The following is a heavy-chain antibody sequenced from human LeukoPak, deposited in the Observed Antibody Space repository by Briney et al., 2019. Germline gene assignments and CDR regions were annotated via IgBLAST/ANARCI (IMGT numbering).Heavy chain of an antibody. V-gene: IGHV1-24*01. Sequence: GASVKVSCKVSGYTLTELSMHWVRQAPGKGLEWMGGFDPEDGETIYAQKFQGRVTMTEDTSTDTAYMELSSLRSEDTAVYYCATIPYGSGLMGYFDYWGQGTLVTVSS. CDR3: ATIPYGSGLMGYFDY. J-gene: IGHJ4*02. CDR2: FDPEDGET. CDR1: GYTLTELS. D-gene: IGHD3-10*01.